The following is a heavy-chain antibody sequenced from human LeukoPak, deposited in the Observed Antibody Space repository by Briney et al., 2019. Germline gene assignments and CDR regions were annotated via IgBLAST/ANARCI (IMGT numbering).Heavy chain of an antibody. CDR3: ARGGDSSGYYALHYDY. J-gene: IGHJ4*02. CDR2: INPSGGST. Sequence: ASVRVSCKASGYTFTSYYMHWVRQAPGQGLEWMGLINPSGGSTSYAQKFQGRVTMTRDTSTSTVYMELSSLRSEDTAVYYCARGGDSSGYYALHYDYWGQGTLVTVSS. V-gene: IGHV1-46*01. D-gene: IGHD3-22*01. CDR1: GYTFTSYY.